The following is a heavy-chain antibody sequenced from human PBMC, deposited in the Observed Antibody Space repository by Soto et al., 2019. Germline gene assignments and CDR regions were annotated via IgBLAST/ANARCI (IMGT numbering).Heavy chain of an antibody. J-gene: IGHJ5*02. CDR2: ISSSSSYI. V-gene: IGHV3-21*01. D-gene: IGHD1-7*01. CDR3: ARDPSYWNYPPTENNWFDP. CDR1: GFTFSSYS. Sequence: GGSLRLSCAASGFTFSSYSMNWVRQAPGKGLEWVSSISSSSSYIYYADSVKGRFTISRDNAKNSLYLQMNSLRAEDTAVYYCARDPSYWNYPPTENNWFDPWGQGTLVTVSS.